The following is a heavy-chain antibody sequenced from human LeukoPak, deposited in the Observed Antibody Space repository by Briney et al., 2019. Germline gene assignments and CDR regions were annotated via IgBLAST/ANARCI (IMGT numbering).Heavy chain of an antibody. CDR3: AKALGGYDFDF. CDR1: GFTFRSYG. D-gene: IGHD3-16*01. V-gene: IGHV3-23*01. CDR2: LSGSGGST. Sequence: GGSLRLSCAASGFTFRSYGMSWVRQAPGKGLEWVSSLSGSGGSTYYADSVKGRFTISRDNSKNTLFLHMNSLRAEDTAVYYCAKALGGYDFDFWGQGTLVTVSS. J-gene: IGHJ4*02.